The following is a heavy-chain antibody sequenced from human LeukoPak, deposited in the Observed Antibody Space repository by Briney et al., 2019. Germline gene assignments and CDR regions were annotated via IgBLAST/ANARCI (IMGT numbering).Heavy chain of an antibody. J-gene: IGHJ3*02. Sequence: PGGSLRLSCAASGFTVSSNYMSWVRQAPGKGLEWVSVIYSGGSTYYADSVKGRFTISRDNSKNTLYLQMNSLRAEDTAVYYCARTSTLWAFDIWGQGTMVTVSS. CDR3: ARTSTLWAFDI. CDR2: IYSGGST. V-gene: IGHV3-53*01. CDR1: GFTVSSNY.